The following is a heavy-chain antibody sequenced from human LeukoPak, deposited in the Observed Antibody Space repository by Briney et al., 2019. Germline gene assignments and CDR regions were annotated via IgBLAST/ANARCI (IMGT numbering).Heavy chain of an antibody. Sequence: PGGSLRLSCAASGFTFSNYAVSWVRQAPGKGLEWVSAISGRGDNTYYADSVRGRFAISRDNSKNTLYLQMNSLRAEDTAVYYCANPHICSSTSCDAYAWGQGTLVTVSS. CDR2: ISGRGDNT. CDR3: ANPHICSSTSCDAYA. D-gene: IGHD2-2*01. CDR1: GFTFSNYA. V-gene: IGHV3-23*01. J-gene: IGHJ4*02.